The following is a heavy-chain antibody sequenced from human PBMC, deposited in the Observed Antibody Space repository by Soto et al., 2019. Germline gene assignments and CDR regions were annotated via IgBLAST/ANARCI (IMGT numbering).Heavy chain of an antibody. J-gene: IGHJ3*02. V-gene: IGHV3-74*01. D-gene: IGHD3-3*01. CDR1: GFTFSSYW. CDR3: AREWSAFDI. CDR2: IDTDGNT. Sequence: GGSLRLSCAASGFTFSSYWLHWVRQAPGKGLVWVSDIDTDGNTRYADSVKGRITISRDNAKNTLYLQMNSLRAEDTAVYFCAREWSAFDIWGQGTMVTVSS.